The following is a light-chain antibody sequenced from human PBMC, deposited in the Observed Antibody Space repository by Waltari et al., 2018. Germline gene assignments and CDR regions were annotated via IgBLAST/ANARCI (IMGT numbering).Light chain of an antibody. Sequence: QSVLTQPPSVSAAPGQKVTISCSGSTSNTGNYYVSWYHQVPGEAPKLLIFDNNKRPSGIPDRFSASKSGTSATLGITGLQTGDEADYYCATWDNSLRNVVFGGGTKLTVL. CDR3: ATWDNSLRNVV. V-gene: IGLV1-51*01. CDR1: TSNTGNYY. J-gene: IGLJ2*01. CDR2: DNN.